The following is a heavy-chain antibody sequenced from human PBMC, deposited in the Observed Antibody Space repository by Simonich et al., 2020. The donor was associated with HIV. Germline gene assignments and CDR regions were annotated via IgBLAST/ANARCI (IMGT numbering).Heavy chain of an antibody. J-gene: IGHJ4*02. CDR1: GWSFSGYY. CDR2: INQRGST. Sequence: QVQLQQWGAGLLKPSETLSLTCAVYGWSFSGYYWSWIRQPPGKGLEWIGKINQRGSTNYNPSLKSRVTISVDTSKNQFSLKLSSVTAADTAVYYCARGFYQRLYYFDYWGQGTLVTVSS. CDR3: ARGFYQRLYYFDY. D-gene: IGHD2-2*01. V-gene: IGHV4-34*01.